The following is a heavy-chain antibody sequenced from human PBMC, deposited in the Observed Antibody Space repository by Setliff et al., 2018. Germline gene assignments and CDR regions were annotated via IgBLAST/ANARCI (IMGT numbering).Heavy chain of an antibody. CDR2: IRYDGSDK. V-gene: IGHV3-30*02. J-gene: IGHJ6*03. D-gene: IGHD4-4*01. CDR3: VKATVTGFYMDV. Sequence: GESLKISCAASGFTFSDYGMHWVRQAPGKGLGWVAFIRYDGSDKNSADSVKGRFTISRDNSRNTLYLQMNSLRPEDTAVYYCVKATVTGFYMDVWGKGTTVTVSS. CDR1: GFTFSDYG.